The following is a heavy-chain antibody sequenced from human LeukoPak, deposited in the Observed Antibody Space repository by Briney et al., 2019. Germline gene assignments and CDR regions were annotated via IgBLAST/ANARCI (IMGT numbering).Heavy chain of an antibody. D-gene: IGHD6-13*01. CDR3: ARGRGSSWYFDY. CDR1: GYIFTSYW. V-gene: IGHV5-51*01. CDR2: IYPGDSNT. Sequence: PGASLQISCKGSGYIFTSYWIGWVLQLPGKGREWMGRIYPGDSNTRYSPSFQGQVTISADKSITTAYLQCSSLKASDTAMYYWARGRGSSWYFDYWGQGTLVTVSS. J-gene: IGHJ4*02.